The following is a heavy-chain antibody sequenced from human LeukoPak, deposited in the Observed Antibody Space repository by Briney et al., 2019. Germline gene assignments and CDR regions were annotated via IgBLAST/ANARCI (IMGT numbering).Heavy chain of an antibody. CDR2: IQYDGSNK. J-gene: IGHJ4*02. V-gene: IGHV3-30*02. D-gene: IGHD5-18*01. CDR3: ANALGSHSHVDY. CDR1: GFTFSSYG. Sequence: GGSLRLSCAASGFTFSSYGMHWVRQAPGKGLEWVAFIQYDGSNKYYADSVKGRFTIFRDNSKNTLYLQMNSLRAEDTAVYYCANALGSHSHVDYWGQGTLVTVSS.